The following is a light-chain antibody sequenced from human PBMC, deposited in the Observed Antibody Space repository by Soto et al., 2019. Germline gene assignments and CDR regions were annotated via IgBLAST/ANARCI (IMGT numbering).Light chain of an antibody. CDR2: GSF. CDR3: QQSYNTPRT. V-gene: IGKV1-39*01. J-gene: IGKJ1*01. CDR1: QSISRY. Sequence: DIQMTQSPSSLSASVGDRVTITCRTSQSISRYLNWYQQKLGTAPKLLIHGSFKLQSGVPSRFSGSGPGTDFTLTISSLHPEDFATYYCQQSYNTPRTFGLGTKVDIK.